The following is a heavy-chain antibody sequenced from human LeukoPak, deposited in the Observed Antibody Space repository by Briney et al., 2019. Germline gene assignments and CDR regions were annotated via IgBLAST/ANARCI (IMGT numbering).Heavy chain of an antibody. D-gene: IGHD4-17*01. V-gene: IGHV1-69*05. CDR2: IISIFGTA. Sequence: SVKVSCKASGGTFSSYAISWVRQAPGQGLEWMGRIISIFGTANYAQKFQGRVTITTDESTSTAYMELSSLRSEDTAVYYCARDSDLDYGDYKRWFDPWSQGTLVTVSS. J-gene: IGHJ5*02. CDR1: GGTFSSYA. CDR3: ARDSDLDYGDYKRWFDP.